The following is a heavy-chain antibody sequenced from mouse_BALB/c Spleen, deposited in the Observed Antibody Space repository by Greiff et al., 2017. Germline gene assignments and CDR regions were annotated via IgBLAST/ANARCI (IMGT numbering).Heavy chain of an antibody. D-gene: IGHD2-12*01. J-gene: IGHJ4*01. CDR1: GFSLTSYG. Sequence: QVQLKESGPGLVAPSQSLSITCTVSGFSLTSYGVHWVRQPPGKGLEWLGVIWAGGSTNYNSALMSRLSISKDNSKSQVFLKMNSLQTDDTAMYYCARHDFVYWGQGTSVTVSS. CDR3: ARHDFVY. CDR2: IWAGGST. V-gene: IGHV2-9*02.